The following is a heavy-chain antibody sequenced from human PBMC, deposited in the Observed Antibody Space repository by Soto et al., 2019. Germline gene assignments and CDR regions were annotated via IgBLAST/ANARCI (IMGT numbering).Heavy chain of an antibody. D-gene: IGHD3-9*01. V-gene: IGHV2-26*01. CDR1: GFSLSNARMG. Sequence: QVTLKESGPVLVKPTEPLTLTCTVSGFSLSNARMGVSWIRQPPGKALEWLAHIFSNDEKSYSTSLKSRLTISKDTSKSQVVLTMTNMDPVDTATYYCARTPTGTGYFQHWGQGTLVTVSS. J-gene: IGHJ1*01. CDR2: IFSNDEK. CDR3: ARTPTGTGYFQH.